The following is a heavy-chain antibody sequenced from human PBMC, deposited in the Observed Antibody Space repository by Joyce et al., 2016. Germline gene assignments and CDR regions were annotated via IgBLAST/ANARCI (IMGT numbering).Heavy chain of an antibody. CDR3: AKDQDGVVVPAAMGDDC. V-gene: IGHV3-23*01. D-gene: IGHD2-2*01. J-gene: IGHJ4*02. CDR2: ISGSGGST. Sequence: EVQLLESGGGLVQPGGSLRLSCAASGFTFSSYAMSWVRQAPGKGLEWVSGISGSGGSTYYADSVKGRFTVSRDYSKNTLHLQMNSLRAEDTAVYYCAKDQDGVVVPAAMGDDCWGQGTLVTVSS. CDR1: GFTFSSYA.